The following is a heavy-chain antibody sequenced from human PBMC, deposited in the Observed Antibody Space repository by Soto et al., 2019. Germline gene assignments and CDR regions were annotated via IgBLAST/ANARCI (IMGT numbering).Heavy chain of an antibody. Sequence: ASVKVSCKASGYTFTSYGISWVRQAPGQGLEWMGWISAYNGNTNYAQKLQGRVTMTTDTSTSTAYMELRSLRSDDTAVYYCARLGGGVVAATVTYYYYMDVWGKGTTVTVSS. D-gene: IGHD2-15*01. CDR2: ISAYNGNT. CDR3: ARLGGGVVAATVTYYYYMDV. V-gene: IGHV1-18*01. J-gene: IGHJ6*03. CDR1: GYTFTSYG.